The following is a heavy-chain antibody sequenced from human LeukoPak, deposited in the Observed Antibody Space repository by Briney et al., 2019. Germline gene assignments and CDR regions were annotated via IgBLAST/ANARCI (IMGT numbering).Heavy chain of an antibody. CDR1: GFTFRSYA. J-gene: IGHJ4*02. D-gene: IGHD3-9*01. CDR2: ISGGGGGT. CDR3: AKFNEILTGYFDY. Sequence: GGSLRLSCAASGFTFRSYAMGWVRQSPGKGLEWVSSISGGGGGTYYAEFVKGRFTISRDNSKNTLCLQMNSLRAEDTAVYYCAKFNEILTGYFDYGGQGTLVTVSS. V-gene: IGHV3-23*01.